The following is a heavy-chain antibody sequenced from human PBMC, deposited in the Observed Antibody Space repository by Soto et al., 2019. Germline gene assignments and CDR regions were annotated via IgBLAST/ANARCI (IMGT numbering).Heavy chain of an antibody. J-gene: IGHJ6*02. V-gene: IGHV4-30-4*08. Sequence: PSQTLSLTCTVSGGSISSYYCSWIRQPPGKGLEWIGYIYYSGSTYYNPSLKSRVTISVDTSKNQFSLKLSSVTAADTAVYYCARGSAYDFWSGRYGMDVWGQGTTVTVSS. CDR2: IYYSGST. CDR1: GGSISSYY. D-gene: IGHD3-3*01. CDR3: ARGSAYDFWSGRYGMDV.